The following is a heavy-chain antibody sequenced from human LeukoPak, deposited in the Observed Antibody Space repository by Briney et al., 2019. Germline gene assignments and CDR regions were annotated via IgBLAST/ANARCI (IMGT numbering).Heavy chain of an antibody. V-gene: IGHV4-59*01. D-gene: IGHD2-15*01. CDR1: GGSISSNY. Sequence: SETLSLTCTVSGGSISSNYWSWIRQPPGKGLESIGYIYYSGNTNYNPSLKGRVTISVDTSKNQFSLKLSSVTAADTAVYYCARGGWSLDYWGQGTLVTVSS. CDR3: ARGGWSLDY. J-gene: IGHJ4*02. CDR2: IYYSGNT.